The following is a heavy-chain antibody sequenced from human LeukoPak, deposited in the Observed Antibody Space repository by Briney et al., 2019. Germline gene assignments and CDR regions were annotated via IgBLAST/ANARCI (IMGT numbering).Heavy chain of an antibody. Sequence: GGSLRLSCAASRFTFSSYKVIWVRQAPGKGLEWVSSISSSSSYIYYADSVKGRFTISRDNARNSLYLQMNSLRAEDTAVYYCARESGSGEFDYWGQGTLVTVSS. CDR3: ARESGSGEFDY. CDR1: RFTFSSYK. V-gene: IGHV3-21*01. J-gene: IGHJ4*02. CDR2: ISSSSSYI. D-gene: IGHD6-19*01.